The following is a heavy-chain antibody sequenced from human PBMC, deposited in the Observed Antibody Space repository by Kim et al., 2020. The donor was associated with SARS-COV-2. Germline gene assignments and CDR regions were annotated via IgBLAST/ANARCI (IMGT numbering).Heavy chain of an antibody. Sequence: GGSLRLSCAASGFTFSSYSMNWVRQAPGKGLEWVSAISNGSSYIYYADSVKGRFTISRDNAKNSLYLQMNSLRAEDTAVYYCARDWSSQPVGCGATDYWGQGTLVTVSS. CDR1: GFTFSSYS. V-gene: IGHV3-21*01. CDR3: ARDWSSQPVGCGATDY. CDR2: ISNGSSYI. D-gene: IGHD3-3*01. J-gene: IGHJ4*02.